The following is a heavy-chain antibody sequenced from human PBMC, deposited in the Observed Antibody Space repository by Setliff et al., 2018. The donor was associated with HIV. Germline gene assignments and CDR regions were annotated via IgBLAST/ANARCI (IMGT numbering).Heavy chain of an antibody. V-gene: IGHV3-48*01. D-gene: IGHD1-7*01. CDR2: IRATNGNT. J-gene: IGHJ4*02. CDR3: ARSTSGTGTSPYYFDY. CDR1: GFTFSSYS. Sequence: GGSLRLSCTASGFTFSSYSMNWVRQAPGKGLEWLSYIRATNGNTRYADSVKGRFTISRDNAKNSLFLQMNSLRAEDTAVYYCARSTSGTGTSPYYFDYWGQGTLVTVSS.